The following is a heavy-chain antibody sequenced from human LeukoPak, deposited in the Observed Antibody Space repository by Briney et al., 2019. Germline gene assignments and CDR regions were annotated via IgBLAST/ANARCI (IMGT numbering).Heavy chain of an antibody. V-gene: IGHV4-59*01. D-gene: IGHD3-3*01. Sequence: PSETLSLTCTVSGGSISSYYWSWIRQPPGKGLEWIGYIYNGGSTNYNPSLTSRVPISVDTSKNQFSLELSSVTAADTAVYYCARVPTEKYDLWSVYFDYWGQGTLVTVSS. CDR3: ARVPTEKYDLWSVYFDY. J-gene: IGHJ4*02. CDR2: IYNGGST. CDR1: GGSISSYY.